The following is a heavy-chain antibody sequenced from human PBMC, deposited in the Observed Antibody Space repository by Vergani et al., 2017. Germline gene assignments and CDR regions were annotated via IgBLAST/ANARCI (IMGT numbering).Heavy chain of an antibody. D-gene: IGHD2-2*01. CDR2: IHSDGIIT. CDR3: ARTVTPAAISPLLN. V-gene: IGHV3-74*01. CDR1: GFTFSSYW. Sequence: EVHLVESGGGLVQPGESLRLSCAASGFTFSSYWMHWVRQVPGKGLVWVSRIHSDGIITDYADSVKGRFTISRDNVRNTLYLQMNSLRAEDTAVDYCARTVTPAAISPLLNWGQGTLVTVSS. J-gene: IGHJ4*02.